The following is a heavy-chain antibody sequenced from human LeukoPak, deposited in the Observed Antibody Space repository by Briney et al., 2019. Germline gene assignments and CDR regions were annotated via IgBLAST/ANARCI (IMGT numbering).Heavy chain of an antibody. J-gene: IGHJ6*02. Sequence: GGSLRLSCAASGFTFSSFAVHWVRQAPGKGLAWVGLISYDGNNNYYADSVRGRFTISRDNSKNTVNLQVNSLRPEDTAVYYCAREQLYSGYYGLDVWGQGTTLTVSS. V-gene: IGHV3-30-3*01. CDR2: ISYDGNNN. CDR3: AREQLYSGYYGLDV. CDR1: GFTFSSFA. D-gene: IGHD2-21*01.